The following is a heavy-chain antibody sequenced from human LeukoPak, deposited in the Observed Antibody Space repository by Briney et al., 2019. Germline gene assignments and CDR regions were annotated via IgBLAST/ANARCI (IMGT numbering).Heavy chain of an antibody. Sequence: GGSLRLSCAASGFTFSSYSMNWVRQAPGKGLEWVSCISSSSSYIYYADSVKGRFTISRDNAKNSLYLQMNSLRAEDTAVYYCARGSSSWYGTAGYYFDYWGQGTLVTVSS. CDR1: GFTFSSYS. D-gene: IGHD6-13*01. CDR3: ARGSSSWYGTAGYYFDY. CDR2: ISSSSSYI. V-gene: IGHV3-21*01. J-gene: IGHJ4*02.